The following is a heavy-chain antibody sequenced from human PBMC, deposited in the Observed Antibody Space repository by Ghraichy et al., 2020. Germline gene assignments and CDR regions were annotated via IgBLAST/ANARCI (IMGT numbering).Heavy chain of an antibody. CDR1: GGSISSGSYY. D-gene: IGHD6-19*01. Sequence: SETLSLTCTVSGGSISSGSYYWSWIRQPAGKGLEWIGRIYTSGSTNYNPSLKSRVTMSVDTSKNQFSLKLSSVTAADTAVYYWARDRLGAFDIWGQGTMVTVSS. V-gene: IGHV4-61*02. CDR3: ARDRLGAFDI. CDR2: IYTSGST. J-gene: IGHJ3*02.